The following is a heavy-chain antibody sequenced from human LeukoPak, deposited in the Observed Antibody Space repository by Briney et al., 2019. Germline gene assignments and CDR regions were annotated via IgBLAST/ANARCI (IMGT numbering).Heavy chain of an antibody. J-gene: IGHJ6*03. Sequence: PSETLSLTCTVSGVSISSSSYYWGWIRQPPGKGLEWIGSIYRSGSTNYNPSLKSRVTISVDTSKNQFSLKVNSVTAADTAVYYCTRDLRVSHPGQYYYMDVWGTGTTVTVSS. CDR3: TRDLRVSHPGQYYYMDV. D-gene: IGHD3-3*01. CDR2: IYRSGST. V-gene: IGHV4-39*07. CDR1: GVSISSSSYY.